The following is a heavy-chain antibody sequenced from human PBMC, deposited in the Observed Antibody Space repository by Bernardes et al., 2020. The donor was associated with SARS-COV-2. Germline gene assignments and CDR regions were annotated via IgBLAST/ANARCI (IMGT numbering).Heavy chain of an antibody. CDR2: INGDGSTT. CDR1: GFTFSSYW. CDR3: AGAVVAANAFDY. V-gene: IGHV3-74*01. J-gene: IGHJ4*02. D-gene: IGHD2-15*01. Sequence: GGSLRLSCAASGFTFSSYWMHWVRQAPGKGLVWVSRINGDGSTTTYADSVKGRFTISRDNAKNTLYLQMNSLRAEDTAVYYCAGAVVAANAFDYWGQGTLVTVSS.